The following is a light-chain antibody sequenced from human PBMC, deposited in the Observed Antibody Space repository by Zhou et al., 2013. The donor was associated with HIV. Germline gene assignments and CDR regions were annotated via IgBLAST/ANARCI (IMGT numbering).Light chain of an antibody. V-gene: IGKV3-20*01. Sequence: IVLTQSPDTLSLSPGERATVSCWASEDVWNNYLAWYQQKPGQAPRLLIYDTSIRATGVPARFSGSGSGTDFTLTISSLEPEDFAVYYCQQYASVPLSFGGGTAVEIK. CDR2: DTS. CDR3: QQYASVPLS. CDR1: EDVWNNY. J-gene: IGKJ4*01.